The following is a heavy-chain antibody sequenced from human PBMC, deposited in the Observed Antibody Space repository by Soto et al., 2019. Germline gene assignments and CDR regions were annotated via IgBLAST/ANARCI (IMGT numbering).Heavy chain of an antibody. J-gene: IGHJ3*02. Sequence: GGSLRLCCVASGFDFRSYEMNWVRQAPGKGLEWVSNIRANDESIYYADSVKGRVSVSRDNAKNSLFLEMNSLRVDDTAVYYCARETLRDAIDIWGQGTMVTVSS. CDR2: IRANDESI. CDR1: GFDFRSYE. V-gene: IGHV3-48*03. CDR3: ARETLRDAIDI.